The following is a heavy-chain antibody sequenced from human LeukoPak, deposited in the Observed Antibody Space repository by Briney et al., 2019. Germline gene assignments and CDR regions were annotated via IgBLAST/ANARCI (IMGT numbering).Heavy chain of an antibody. CDR3: AKDYYYDSSGYYYGDAFDI. CDR2: ISGSGGIT. Sequence: GGSLRLSCAASGFTFSAYTMAWVRQAPGKGLEWVSTISGSGGITYSADSVKGRFTISRDNSKNILYLQVNSLRAGDTAVYYCAKDYYYDSSGYYYGDAFDIWGQGTMVTVSS. CDR1: GFTFSAYT. J-gene: IGHJ3*02. V-gene: IGHV3-23*01. D-gene: IGHD3-22*01.